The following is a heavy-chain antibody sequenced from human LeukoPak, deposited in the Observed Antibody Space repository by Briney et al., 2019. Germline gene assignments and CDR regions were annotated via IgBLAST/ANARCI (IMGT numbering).Heavy chain of an antibody. Sequence: GGSLRLSCAASGFTISSYAMYWVRQAPGKGPEYVSAISSNGGSTYYANSVKGRFTISRDNSKNTLYLQMGSLRSEDMAVYYCARGGPTHGWRGDYWGQGTLVTVSS. V-gene: IGHV3-64*01. J-gene: IGHJ4*02. D-gene: IGHD6-19*01. CDR1: GFTISSYA. CDR3: ARGGPTHGWRGDY. CDR2: ISSNGGST.